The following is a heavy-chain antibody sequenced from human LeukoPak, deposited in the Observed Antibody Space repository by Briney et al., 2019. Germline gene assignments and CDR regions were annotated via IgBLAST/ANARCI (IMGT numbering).Heavy chain of an antibody. V-gene: IGHV3-30*02. CDR1: GFTFSSYG. J-gene: IGHJ3*01. CDR2: IRYDGSNK. D-gene: IGHD3-9*01. Sequence: GGSLRLSCAASGFTFSSYGMHWVRQAPGKGLEWVAFIRYDGSNKYYADSVKGRFTISRDNSKNTLYLQMNSLRAEDTAVYYCAKGRYYDILTGYYSVWGQGTMVTVSS. CDR3: AKGRYYDILTGYYSV.